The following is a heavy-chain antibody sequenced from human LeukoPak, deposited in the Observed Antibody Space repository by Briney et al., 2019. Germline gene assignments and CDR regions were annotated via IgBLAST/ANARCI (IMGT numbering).Heavy chain of an antibody. CDR3: ARAWVHYYDSSGYPDY. V-gene: IGHV1-69*04. D-gene: IGHD3-22*01. CDR2: IIPILGIA. J-gene: IGHJ4*02. Sequence: GASVKVSCKASGGIFSSYAISWVRQAPGQGLEWMGRIIPILGIANYAQKFQGRVTITADKSTSTAYMELSSLRSEDTAVYYCARAWVHYYDSSGYPDYWGQGTLVTVSS. CDR1: GGIFSSYA.